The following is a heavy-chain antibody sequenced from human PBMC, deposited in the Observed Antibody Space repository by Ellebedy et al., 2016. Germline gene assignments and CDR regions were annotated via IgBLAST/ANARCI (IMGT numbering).Heavy chain of an antibody. Sequence: GGSLRLSCEASGFTFSDFFLSWIRQAPGKGLEWVSYISSSSSYTNYADSVRGRFTISRDNAKRSLYLQMNSLRVDDTAVYFCARAAPGSTSGGGTFDYWGQGTLVTVSS. V-gene: IGHV3-11*06. CDR3: ARAAPGSTSGGGTFDY. D-gene: IGHD6-19*01. CDR2: ISSSSSYT. CDR1: GFTFSDFF. J-gene: IGHJ4*02.